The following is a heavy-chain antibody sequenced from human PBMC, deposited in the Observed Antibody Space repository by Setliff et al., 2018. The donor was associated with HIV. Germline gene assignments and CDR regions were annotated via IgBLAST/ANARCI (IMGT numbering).Heavy chain of an antibody. Sequence: SETLSLTCTVSGGSISSRGDYWSWVRQHPGKGLEWIGEINHSGSTNYNMSLWSRVTISLDASRNQFSLELISVTAADTAVYYCAGGPGTTSIDYWAQGTLVTVSS. V-gene: IGHV4-39*07. CDR3: AGGPGTTSIDY. J-gene: IGHJ4*02. D-gene: IGHD1-26*01. CDR1: GGSISSRGDY. CDR2: INHSGST.